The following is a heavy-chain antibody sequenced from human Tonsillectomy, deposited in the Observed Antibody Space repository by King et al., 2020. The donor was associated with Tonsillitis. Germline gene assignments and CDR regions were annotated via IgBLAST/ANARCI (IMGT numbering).Heavy chain of an antibody. CDR1: GGSISSYY. Sequence: VQLQESGPGLVKPSETLSLTCTVSGGSISSYYWSWILQPPGKGLEWIGYIYFSGSTNYNPSLNSRVTISVDTSKNQFSLKLSSVTAADTAVYYCARGSGWYFYWGQGTLVTVSS. V-gene: IGHV4-59*01. CDR2: IYFSGST. D-gene: IGHD6-19*01. CDR3: ARGSGWYFY. J-gene: IGHJ4*02.